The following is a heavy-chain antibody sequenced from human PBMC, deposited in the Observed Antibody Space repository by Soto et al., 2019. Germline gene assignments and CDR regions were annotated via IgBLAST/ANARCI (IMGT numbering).Heavy chain of an antibody. Sequence: GASVKVSCKASGGTFSSYSISWVRQAPGQGLEWMGWINAGNGNTKYSQKFQGRVTITRDTSASTAYMELSSLRSEDTAVYYCARESKGDIVVVVAASDYWGQGTLVTVSS. CDR3: ARESKGDIVVVVAASDY. D-gene: IGHD2-15*01. CDR2: INAGNGNT. CDR1: GGTFSSYS. J-gene: IGHJ4*02. V-gene: IGHV1-3*01.